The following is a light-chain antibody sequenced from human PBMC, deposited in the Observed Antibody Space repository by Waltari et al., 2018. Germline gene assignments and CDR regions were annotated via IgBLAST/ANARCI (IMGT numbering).Light chain of an antibody. CDR3: AAWDDSLSGRV. CDR2: TNN. V-gene: IGLV1-47*01. J-gene: IGLJ3*02. Sequence: QSVLTQPPSASGTPGQGVIISCSGSNSNIGSHNLHWSQHLPGTAPKLLSYTNNQRPSGVPERCSGSKSGTSAYLAISGLRSEDEADYYCAAWDDSLSGRVFGGGTKLTVL. CDR1: NSNIGSHN.